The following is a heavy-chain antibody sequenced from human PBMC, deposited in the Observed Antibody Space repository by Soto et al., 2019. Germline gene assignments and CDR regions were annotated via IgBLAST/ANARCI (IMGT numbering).Heavy chain of an antibody. CDR2: IYSGGNT. CDR1: GGSITSHHYY. V-gene: IGHV4-39*01. J-gene: IGHJ4*02. D-gene: IGHD2-2*01. CDR3: GSGPSTTWIEN. Sequence: QLQVQESGPGQVKPSQTLSLTCTVSGGSITSHHYYWGWIRQPPGKGLEWIGSIYSGGNTYYNPSLRSRLTIFVDTAKNLISLKLSSVTAADSAIYYCGSGPSTTWIENWGLGTQVSVSS.